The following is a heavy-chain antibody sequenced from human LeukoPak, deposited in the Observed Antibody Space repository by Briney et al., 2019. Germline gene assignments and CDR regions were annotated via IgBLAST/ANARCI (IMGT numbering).Heavy chain of an antibody. D-gene: IGHD2-21*02. CDR2: IFPIFGTA. J-gene: IGHJ4*02. Sequence: SVKVSXKASGGTFSSYAISWVRQAPGQGLEWMGGIFPIFGTANYAQKFQGRVTITTDESTSTAYMELSSLRSEDTAVYYCARYPEIVTAIQFLFALDYWGQGTLVTVSS. CDR1: GGTFSSYA. CDR3: ARYPEIVTAIQFLFALDY. V-gene: IGHV1-69*05.